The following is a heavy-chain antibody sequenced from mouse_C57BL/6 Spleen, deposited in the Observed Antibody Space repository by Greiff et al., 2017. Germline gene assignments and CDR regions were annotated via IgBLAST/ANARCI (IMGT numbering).Heavy chain of an antibody. J-gene: IGHJ2*01. V-gene: IGHV1-80*01. CDR2: IYPGDGDT. CDR1: GYAFSSYW. D-gene: IGHD3-1*01. CDR3: AGGTSGDGEYYFDY. Sequence: QVQLQQSGAELVKPGASVKISCKASGYAFSSYWMNWVKQRPGKGLEWIGQIYPGDGDTNYNGKFKGKATLTADKSSSTAYLQLSSLTSEDSAVFFWAGGTSGDGEYYFDYWGQGTPPTFSS.